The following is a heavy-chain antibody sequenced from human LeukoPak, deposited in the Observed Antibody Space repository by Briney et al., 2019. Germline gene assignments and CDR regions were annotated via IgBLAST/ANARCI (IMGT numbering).Heavy chain of an antibody. Sequence: ASVKVSCKTSGYTFTSYYIHWVRQAPGQGLEWMGRINPNSGGTNYAQKFQGRVTMTRDTSISTAYMELSSLRSEDTAVYYCARDTRQQWLVLRDDAFDIWGQGTMVTVSS. CDR2: INPNSGGT. D-gene: IGHD6-19*01. CDR3: ARDTRQQWLVLRDDAFDI. J-gene: IGHJ3*02. CDR1: GYTFTSYY. V-gene: IGHV1-2*06.